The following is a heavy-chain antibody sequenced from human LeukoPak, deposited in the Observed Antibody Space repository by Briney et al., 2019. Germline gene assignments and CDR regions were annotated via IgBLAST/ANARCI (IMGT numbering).Heavy chain of an antibody. CDR2: IKQDGSGK. CDR3: ARDRDDGGFEY. V-gene: IGHV3-7*01. D-gene: IGHD4-23*01. Sequence: PGGSLRLSCAASGFSFSNYWMSWVRQAPEKGLEWVANIKQDGSGKQYVDPMKGRFTISRDNAKNSLYLQMNSLRAEDTAVYYCARDRDDGGFEYWGQGTLVTVSS. J-gene: IGHJ4*02. CDR1: GFSFSNYW.